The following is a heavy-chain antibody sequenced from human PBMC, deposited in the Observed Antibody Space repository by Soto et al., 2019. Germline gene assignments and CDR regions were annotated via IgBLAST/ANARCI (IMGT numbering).Heavy chain of an antibody. J-gene: IGHJ5*02. CDR1: GFTFSSYA. CDR3: AKAWGSGSHYTHLDP. V-gene: IGHV3-23*01. CDR2: ISGSGGST. Sequence: EVQLLESGGGLVQPGGSLRLSCEVSGFTFSSYAMSWVRQAPGKGLEWVSTISGSGGSTYYADSVKGRFTISRDNSXSTLYLHMNALKAEDTAVYYCAKAWGSGSHYTHLDPWGQGTLVTVSS. D-gene: IGHD3-10*01.